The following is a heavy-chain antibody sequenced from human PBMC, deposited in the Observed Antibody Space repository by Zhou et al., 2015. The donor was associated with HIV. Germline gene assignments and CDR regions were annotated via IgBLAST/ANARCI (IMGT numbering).Heavy chain of an antibody. Sequence: QVQLVQSGAEVKKPGASVKVSCKASGYTFTGYYMHWVRQAPGQGLEWVGGIIPIFVTANYAQKFQVRVTITADESTSTAYMELSSLRSEDTAVYYCASYYYDSGGPWDPHYFDYVGPGNPGHRLL. D-gene: IGHD3-22*01. CDR3: ASYYYDSGGPWDPHYFDY. J-gene: IGHJ4*02. V-gene: IGHV1-69*01. CDR1: GYTFTGYY. CDR2: IIPIFVTA.